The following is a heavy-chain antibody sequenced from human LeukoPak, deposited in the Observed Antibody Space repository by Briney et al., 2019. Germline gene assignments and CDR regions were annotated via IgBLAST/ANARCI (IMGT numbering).Heavy chain of an antibody. CDR1: GFTFSSYW. V-gene: IGHV3-7*01. Sequence: GGSLRLSCAASGFTFSSYWMSWVRQAPGKGLEWVANIKQDGSEEYYVDSVKGRFTISRDNAKNSLYLQMNSLRAEDTAVYYCARGTMTRTFDYWGQGTLVTVSS. J-gene: IGHJ4*02. CDR2: IKQDGSEE. D-gene: IGHD3-22*01. CDR3: ARGTMTRTFDY.